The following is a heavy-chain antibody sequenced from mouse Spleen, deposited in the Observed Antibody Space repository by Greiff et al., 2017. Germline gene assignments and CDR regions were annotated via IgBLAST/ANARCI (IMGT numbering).Heavy chain of an antibody. V-gene: IGHV5-6-4*01. CDR1: GFTFSSYT. CDR2: ISSGGSYT. J-gene: IGHJ3*01. CDR3: TREGNWGFAY. Sequence: EVQGVESGGGLVKPGGSLKLSCAASGFTFSSYTMSWVRQTPEKRLEWVATISSGGSYTYYPDSVKGRFTISRDNAKNTQYLQMSSLKSEDTAMYYCTREGNWGFAYWGQGTLVTVSA. D-gene: IGHD4-1*01.